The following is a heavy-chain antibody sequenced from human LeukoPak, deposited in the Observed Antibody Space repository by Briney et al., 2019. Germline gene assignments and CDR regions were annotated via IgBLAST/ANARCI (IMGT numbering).Heavy chain of an antibody. CDR2: IFPILGIA. J-gene: IGHJ4*02. D-gene: IGHD4-17*01. CDR1: GGTFSSYA. Sequence: SVKVSCKASGGTFSSYAISWVRQAPGQGLEWMGRIFPILGIANYAQKFQGRVTITADKSTRTAYMELSSLRSEDTAVYYCATEYGDYGYFDYWGQGTLVTVSS. CDR3: ATEYGDYGYFDY. V-gene: IGHV1-69*04.